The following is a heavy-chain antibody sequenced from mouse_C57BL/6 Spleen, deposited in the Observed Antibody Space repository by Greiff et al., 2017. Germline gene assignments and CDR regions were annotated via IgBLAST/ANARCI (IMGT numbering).Heavy chain of an antibody. Sequence: QVQLQQSGAELVRPGTSVKVSCKASGYAFTNYLIEWVKQRPGQGLEWIGVINPGSGGTNYNAKFKGKATLTADKSSSTAYMQLRSLTSEDSAVYFCARGAVVASSGEQGGYFDYWGQGTTLTVSS. CDR2: INPGSGGT. V-gene: IGHV1-54*01. CDR1: GYAFTNYL. D-gene: IGHD1-1*01. J-gene: IGHJ2*01. CDR3: ARGAVVASSGEQGGYFDY.